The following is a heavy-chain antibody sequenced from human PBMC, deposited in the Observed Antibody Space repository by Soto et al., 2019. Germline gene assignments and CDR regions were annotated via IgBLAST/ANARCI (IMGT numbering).Heavy chain of an antibody. V-gene: IGHV4-31*03. CDR3: AREIGTNTLFDY. CDR1: GGSISSGGYY. D-gene: IGHD1-1*01. CDR2: IYYSGST. Sequence: SETLSLTCTVSGGSISSGGYYWSWIRQHPGKGLEWIGYIYYSGSTYYNPSLKSRVTISVDTSKNQFSLKLSSVTAADTAVYYCAREIGTNTLFDYWGQGTLVTVSS. J-gene: IGHJ4*02.